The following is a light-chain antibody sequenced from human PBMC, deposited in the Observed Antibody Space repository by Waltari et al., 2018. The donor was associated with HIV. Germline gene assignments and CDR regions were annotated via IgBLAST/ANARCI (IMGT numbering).Light chain of an antibody. V-gene: IGLV1-40*01. CDR2: GNR. CDR1: SSNIGAGYA. J-gene: IGLJ2*01. Sequence: QSVLTQPPPVPGAPGPRVTIPCPGSSSNIGAGYAVTWYQQLPGTAPTLLIYGNRNRPSGVPDRFSGSKSGTSASLAITGLQAEDEADYYCQSYDSSLSGVVFGGGTRLTVL. CDR3: QSYDSSLSGVV.